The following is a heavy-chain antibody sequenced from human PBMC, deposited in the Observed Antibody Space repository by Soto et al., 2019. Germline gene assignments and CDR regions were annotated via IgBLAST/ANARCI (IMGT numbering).Heavy chain of an antibody. CDR3: ASNSYGYIFYDH. Sequence: SSETLSLTCTVSGGSISSGDYYWSWIRQPPGKGLEWIGYIYYSGSTYYNPSLKSRVTISVDTSKNQFSLKLSSVTAADTAVYYCASNSYGYIFYDHWGQGTLVTVSS. V-gene: IGHV4-30-4*01. CDR1: GGSISSGDYY. D-gene: IGHD5-18*01. J-gene: IGHJ4*02. CDR2: IYYSGST.